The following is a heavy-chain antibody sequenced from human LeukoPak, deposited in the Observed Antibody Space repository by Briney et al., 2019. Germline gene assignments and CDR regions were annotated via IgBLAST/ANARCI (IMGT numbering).Heavy chain of an antibody. V-gene: IGHV1-46*01. CDR1: VCTFTRYY. J-gene: IGHJ5*02. CDR3: AREAPSTYWFDP. D-gene: IGHD5/OR15-5a*01. Sequence: ASVKVSCQASVCTFTRYYIHWVGQAPGQGLEYMGIINPSGNTNYAQKFQGRVTMTRDTSTSTVYMELTNLRSGPTLVYYCAREAPSTYWFDPCGRGTLDTVSS. CDR2: INPSGNT.